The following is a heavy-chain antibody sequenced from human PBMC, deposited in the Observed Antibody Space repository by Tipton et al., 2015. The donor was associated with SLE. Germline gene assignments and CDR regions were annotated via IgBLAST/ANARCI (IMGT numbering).Heavy chain of an antibody. J-gene: IGHJ4*02. CDR1: GFTFSNYG. CDR2: ILDDGSNK. D-gene: IGHD6-13*01. Sequence: SGFTFSNYGMHWVRQAPGKGLEWVAVILDDGSNKYYADSVRGRFTISRDNSKNTLHLQMNSLRAEDTAVYYCARDRTPTAAGGTLDYWGQGTLVTVSS. CDR3: ARDRTPTAAGGTLDY. V-gene: IGHV3-33*01.